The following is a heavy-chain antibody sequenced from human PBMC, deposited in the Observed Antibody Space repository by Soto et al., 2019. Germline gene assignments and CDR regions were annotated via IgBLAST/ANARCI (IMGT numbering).Heavy chain of an antibody. CDR1: GFTFSDYW. CDR3: ATSMGRGGNDY. CDR2: IKREGSEK. V-gene: IGHV3-7*05. J-gene: IGHJ4*02. Sequence: EVQLVESGGGLVQPGGSLRLSCAASGFTFSDYWMSWVRQAPGKGLECVANIKREGSEKYYVDPVKGRFTISRDNAKNSLYPQMNSLRAEDAAVYYCATSMGRGGNDYWGQGTLVTVSS. D-gene: IGHD3-10*01.